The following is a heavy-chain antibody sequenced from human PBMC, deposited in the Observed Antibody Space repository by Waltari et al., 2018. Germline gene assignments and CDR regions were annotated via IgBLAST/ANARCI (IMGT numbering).Heavy chain of an antibody. D-gene: IGHD1-26*01. Sequence: QVQLQESGPGLVKPSETLSLTCTVSGYSISSGYYWGWIRQPPGKGLEWIGSIYHSGSTYYTPSLKSRVTISVDTSKNQFSLKLSSVTAADTAVYYCARLGALVPFDIWGQGTMVTVSS. J-gene: IGHJ3*02. V-gene: IGHV4-38-2*02. CDR3: ARLGALVPFDI. CDR2: IYHSGST. CDR1: GYSISSGYY.